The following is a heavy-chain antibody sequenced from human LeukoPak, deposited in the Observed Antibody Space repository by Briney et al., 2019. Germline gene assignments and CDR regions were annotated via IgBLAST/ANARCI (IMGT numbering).Heavy chain of an antibody. Sequence: ASVKVSCKASGYTFTSYYMHWVRQAPGQGLEWMGLINPSGGSTSYAQKFQGRVTMTRDTSTSTVYMELSSLRSEDTAVYYCARLDLFQFTPTPQDYWGQGTLVTVSS. CDR1: GYTFTSYY. V-gene: IGHV1-46*01. J-gene: IGHJ4*02. D-gene: IGHD2-21*01. CDR3: ARLDLFQFTPTPQDY. CDR2: INPSGGST.